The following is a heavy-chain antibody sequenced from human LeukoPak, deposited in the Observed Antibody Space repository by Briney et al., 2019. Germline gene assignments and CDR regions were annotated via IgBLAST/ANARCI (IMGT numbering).Heavy chain of an antibody. CDR2: ISLSSSMM. CDR1: GFTSSSYT. CDR3: ASRRGFDD. Sequence: GGSLRLSCSASGFTSSSYTMNWIRQAPGKGQEWVSSISLSSSMMHYADPVRGRFTISRDNAKNSLYLQMNSLRDEDTAVYYCASRRGFDDWGQGTLVTVSS. D-gene: IGHD3-10*01. V-gene: IGHV3-48*02. J-gene: IGHJ4*02.